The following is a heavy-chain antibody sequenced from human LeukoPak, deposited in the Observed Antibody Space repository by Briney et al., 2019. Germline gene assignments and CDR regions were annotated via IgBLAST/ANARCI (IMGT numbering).Heavy chain of an antibody. V-gene: IGHV1-69*13. CDR2: IVPILGTT. CDR3: ARETEGLNILRGLRMYYLYMDV. Sequence: SVKVSCKASGYTFTSYGISWVRQAPGQGLEWMGGIVPILGTTNHAQKFQGRVTITADESTSTAYMELSSLRSEDTAVYYCARETEGLNILRGLRMYYLYMDVWGKGTTVTISS. J-gene: IGHJ6*03. D-gene: IGHD3-10*01. CDR1: GYTFTSYG.